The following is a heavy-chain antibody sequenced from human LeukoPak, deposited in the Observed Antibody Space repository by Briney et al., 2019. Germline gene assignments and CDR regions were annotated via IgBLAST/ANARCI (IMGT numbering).Heavy chain of an antibody. D-gene: IGHD3-3*01. CDR3: ARAGYDFWSGYYYYYYYMDV. V-gene: IGHV4-34*01. CDR2: INHSGST. Sequence: PSETLSLTCAVYGGSFSGYYWSWIRQPPGKGLEWIGEINHSGSTNYNPSLKSRVTIPVDTSKNQFSLKLSSVTAADTAVYYCARAGYDFWSGYYYYYYYMDVWGKGTTVTVSS. J-gene: IGHJ6*03. CDR1: GGSFSGYY.